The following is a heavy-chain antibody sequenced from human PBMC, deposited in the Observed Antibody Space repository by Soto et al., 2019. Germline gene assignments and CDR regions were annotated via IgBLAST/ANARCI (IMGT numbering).Heavy chain of an antibody. CDR2: IIPIFGTA. J-gene: IGHJ6*02. CDR1: GGTFSSYA. CDR3: ARAGLDDYGDYTYYYYGMDV. V-gene: IGHV1-69*13. D-gene: IGHD4-17*01. Sequence: ASVKVSCKASGGTFSSYAISWVRQAPGQGLEWMGGIIPIFGTANYAQKFQGRVTITADESTSTAYMELSSLRSEDTAVYYCARAGLDDYGDYTYYYYGMDVWGQGTTVTVSS.